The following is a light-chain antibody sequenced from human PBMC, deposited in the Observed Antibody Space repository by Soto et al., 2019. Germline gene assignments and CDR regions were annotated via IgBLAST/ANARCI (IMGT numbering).Light chain of an antibody. CDR3: QQYGSSPFT. CDR2: RTF. CDR1: QSIASSY. J-gene: IGKJ3*01. Sequence: EIVLTQSPGTLSLSPGERATLSCRASQSIASSYLAWYQQKPGQPPRLLLYRTFNRATGIPDRFSGSGSGTDFTLTISRLEPDDFAVYYCQQYGSSPFTFGPGTKVDIK. V-gene: IGKV3-20*01.